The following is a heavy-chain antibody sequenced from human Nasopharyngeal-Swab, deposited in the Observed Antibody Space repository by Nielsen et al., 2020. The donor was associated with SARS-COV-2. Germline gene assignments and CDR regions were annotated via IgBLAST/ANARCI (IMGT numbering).Heavy chain of an antibody. Sequence: GGSLRLSCAASGFTFSSYSINWVRQAPGKGLEWVSSISSSSSYIYYADSVKGRFTISRDNAKNSLYLQMNSLRAEDTAVYYCAKLPHGTYYDYFDYWGQGTLVTVSS. V-gene: IGHV3-21*01. J-gene: IGHJ4*02. CDR2: ISSSSSYI. CDR1: GFTFSSYS. D-gene: IGHD1-26*01. CDR3: AKLPHGTYYDYFDY.